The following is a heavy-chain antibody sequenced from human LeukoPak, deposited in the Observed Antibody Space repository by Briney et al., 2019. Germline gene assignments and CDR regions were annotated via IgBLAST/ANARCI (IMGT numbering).Heavy chain of an antibody. CDR3: TRGWNSFDY. CDR1: GDRVSSNRAA. V-gene: IGHV6-1*01. Sequence: SQTLSLTCAISGDRVSSNRAAWNWIRPSPSRVLEWVGRTYYRSKWYNDYALSVRGRITINPDTSKNQFSLQLNSMTPEDTAVYYCTRGWNSFDYWGQGTLVTVSS. J-gene: IGHJ4*02. CDR2: TYYRSKWYN. D-gene: IGHD1-1*01.